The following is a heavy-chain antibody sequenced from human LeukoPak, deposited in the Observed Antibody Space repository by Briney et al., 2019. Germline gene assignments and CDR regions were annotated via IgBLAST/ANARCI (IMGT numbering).Heavy chain of an antibody. CDR1: GYTFTGYY. J-gene: IGHJ6*02. D-gene: IGHD3-9*01. Sequence: ASVKISCKACGYTFTGYYMHWVRQAPGQGLEWMGWINPNSGGTNYAQKFQGRVTMTRDTSISTAYMELSRLRSDDTAVYYCARTYYDILSNGMDVWGQGTTVTVSS. CDR2: INPNSGGT. CDR3: ARTYYDILSNGMDV. V-gene: IGHV1-2*02.